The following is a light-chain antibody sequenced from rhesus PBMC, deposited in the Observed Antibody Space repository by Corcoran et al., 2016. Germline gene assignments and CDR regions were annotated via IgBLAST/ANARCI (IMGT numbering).Light chain of an antibody. V-gene: IGKV1-22*01. CDR3: QQYSSSLYS. J-gene: IGKJ2*01. Sequence: DIQMTQSPSSLSASVGDTVTITCRASQSISSWLDWYQQTPGKAPKLLINKASTLQSGVPSRFSGRGSGTDFTLTISSLQSEDFATYYCQQYSSSLYSFGQGTKVEIK. CDR1: QSISSW. CDR2: KAS.